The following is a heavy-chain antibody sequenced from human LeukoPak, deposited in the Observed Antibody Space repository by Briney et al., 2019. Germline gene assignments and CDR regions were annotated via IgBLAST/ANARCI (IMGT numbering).Heavy chain of an antibody. Sequence: ASVKVSCTASGYTFTGYYMHWVRQAPGQGLEWMGWINPNSGGTNYAQKFQGRVTMTRDTSISTAYMELSRLRSDDTAVYYCARDSYPTDCSSTSCPNWFDPWGQGTLVTVSS. J-gene: IGHJ5*02. D-gene: IGHD2-2*01. CDR1: GYTFTGYY. CDR3: ARDSYPTDCSSTSCPNWFDP. CDR2: INPNSGGT. V-gene: IGHV1-2*02.